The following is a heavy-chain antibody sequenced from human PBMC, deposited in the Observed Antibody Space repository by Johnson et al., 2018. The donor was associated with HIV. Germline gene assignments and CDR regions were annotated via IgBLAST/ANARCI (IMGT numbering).Heavy chain of an antibody. D-gene: IGHD3-22*01. CDR1: GFTFSSYA. Sequence: VQLVEFGGGLVQPGGSLRLSCAASGFTFSSYAMHWVRQAPGKGLEYVSAISSSGGRTYYANSVKGRFTVSRDNSKNTLYLQMGSLRAEDMAVYYCARERVYDKSALDAFDIWGQGTMVTVSS. V-gene: IGHV3-64*01. CDR2: ISSSGGRT. J-gene: IGHJ3*02. CDR3: ARERVYDKSALDAFDI.